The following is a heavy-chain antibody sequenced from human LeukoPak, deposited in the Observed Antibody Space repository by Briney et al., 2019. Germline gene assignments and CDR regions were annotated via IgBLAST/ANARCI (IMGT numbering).Heavy chain of an antibody. J-gene: IGHJ4*02. D-gene: IGHD5-18*01. CDR2: MNPNSGNT. Sequence: GASVKVSCKASGYTFTSYDINWVRQATGQGLEWMGWMNPNSGNTGYAQKFQGRVTMTRNTSISTAYMELSSLRAEDTAVYYCARDLMDTAMFEYWGQGTLVTVS. CDR1: GYTFTSYD. V-gene: IGHV1-8*01. CDR3: ARDLMDTAMFEY.